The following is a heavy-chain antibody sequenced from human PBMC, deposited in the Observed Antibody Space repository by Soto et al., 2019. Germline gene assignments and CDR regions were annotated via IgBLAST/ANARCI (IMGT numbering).Heavy chain of an antibody. J-gene: IGHJ3*02. CDR1: GFTFSSYS. CDR2: ISSSSSTI. V-gene: IGHV3-48*01. CDR3: ARSQWLESYDAFDI. D-gene: IGHD6-19*01. Sequence: EVQLVESGGGLVQPGGSLRLSCAASGFTFSSYSMNWVRQAPGKGLEWVSYISSSSSTIYYADSVKGRFTISRDNAKNSLYLQMNSLRAEDTAVYYCARSQWLESYDAFDIWGQGTMVTVSS.